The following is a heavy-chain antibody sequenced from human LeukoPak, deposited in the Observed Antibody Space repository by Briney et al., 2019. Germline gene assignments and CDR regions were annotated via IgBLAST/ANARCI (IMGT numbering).Heavy chain of an antibody. J-gene: IGHJ3*02. Sequence: PGGSLRLSCAASGFTFSSYGMHWVRQAPGKGLEWVAFIRYDGSNKYYADSVKGRFTISRDNSKNTLYLQMNSLRAEDTAVYYCAKGLADYGDYDAFDIWGQGTMVTVSS. CDR1: GFTFSSYG. CDR3: AKGLADYGDYDAFDI. D-gene: IGHD4-17*01. V-gene: IGHV3-30*02. CDR2: IRYDGSNK.